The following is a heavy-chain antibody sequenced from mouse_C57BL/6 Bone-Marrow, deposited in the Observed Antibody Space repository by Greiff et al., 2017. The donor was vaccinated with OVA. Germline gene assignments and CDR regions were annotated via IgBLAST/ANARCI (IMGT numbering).Heavy chain of an antibody. V-gene: IGHV1-75*01. J-gene: IGHJ4*01. Sequence: QVQLKQSGPELVKPGASVKISCKASGYTFTDYYINWVKQRPGQGLEWIGWIFPGSGSTYYNEKFKGKATLTVDKSSSTAYMLLSSLTSEDSAVYFCARGDYYGSSYTPYAMDYWGQGTSVTVSS. D-gene: IGHD1-1*01. CDR2: IFPGSGST. CDR1: GYTFTDYY. CDR3: ARGDYYGSSYTPYAMDY.